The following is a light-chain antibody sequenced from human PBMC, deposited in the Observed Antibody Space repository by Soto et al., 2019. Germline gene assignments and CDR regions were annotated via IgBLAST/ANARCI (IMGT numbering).Light chain of an antibody. CDR3: HKDYTLPSS. CDR2: GAS. V-gene: IGKV3D-7*01. J-gene: IGKJ1*01. CDR1: RGVSTSY. Sequence: PGERVTLSCRASRGVSTSYLTWYRQRLDQAPRLLIYGASTRATPIPARFSGSGSGTDFTLTISSLQPEDFAVYYCHKDYTLPSSFGQGPKVETK.